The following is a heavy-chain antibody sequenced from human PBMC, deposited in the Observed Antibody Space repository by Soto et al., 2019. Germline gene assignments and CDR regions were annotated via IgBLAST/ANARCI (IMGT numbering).Heavy chain of an antibody. CDR1: GYTFTSYG. CDR3: ARGVHSGSYVGRFL. V-gene: IGHV1-18*01. CDR2: ISAYSGNT. J-gene: IGHJ4*02. Sequence: QVQLVQSGAEVKKPGASVKVSCKASGYTFTSYGISWVRQAPGQGREWMGWISAYSGNTNYAQNLQVRVTMTTDTSTSTAYMELRSLRSDDTAVYYCARGVHSGSYVGRFLWGQGTLVTVSS. D-gene: IGHD1-26*01.